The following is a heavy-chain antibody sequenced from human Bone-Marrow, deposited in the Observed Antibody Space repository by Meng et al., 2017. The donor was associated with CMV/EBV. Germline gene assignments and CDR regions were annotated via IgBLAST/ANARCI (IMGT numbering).Heavy chain of an antibody. V-gene: IGHV1-46*01. CDR3: ARGDPKFYYYYGMDV. CDR1: GYTFTSYY. Sequence: ASVKVSCKASGYTFTSYYMHWVRQAPGQGLEWMGIINPSGGSTSYAQKFQGRVTMTRDTSTSTVYMELSSLRSEDTAVYYCARGDPKFYYYYGMDVWGQGTTVTFSS. CDR2: INPSGGST. J-gene: IGHJ6*02.